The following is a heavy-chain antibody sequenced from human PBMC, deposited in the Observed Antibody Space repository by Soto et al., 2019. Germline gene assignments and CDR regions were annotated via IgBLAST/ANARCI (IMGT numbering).Heavy chain of an antibody. J-gene: IGHJ4*02. CDR1: GFTFSSYE. D-gene: IGHD4-17*01. Sequence: PGGSLRLSCAASGFTFSSYEMNWVRQAPGKGLEWVSYISSSGSTIYYADSVKGRFTISRDNAKNSLYLQMNSLRAEDTAVYYCXRDADYGDLQPPLYFDYWGQGTLVTVSS. V-gene: IGHV3-48*03. CDR2: ISSSGSTI. CDR3: XRDADYGDLQPPLYFDY.